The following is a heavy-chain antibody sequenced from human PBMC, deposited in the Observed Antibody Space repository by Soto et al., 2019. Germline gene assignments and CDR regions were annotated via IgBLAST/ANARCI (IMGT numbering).Heavy chain of an antibody. J-gene: IGHJ6*02. V-gene: IGHV1-69*13. CDR1: GGTFSSYA. CDR3: ARDWGDILTGYYVYYGMDV. CDR2: IIPIFGTA. Sequence: GASVKVSCKASGGTFSSYAISWVRQAPGQGLEWMGGIIPIFGTANYAQKFQGRVTITADESTSTAYMELSSLRSEDTAVYYCARDWGDILTGYYVYYGMDVWGQGTTVTVSS. D-gene: IGHD3-9*01.